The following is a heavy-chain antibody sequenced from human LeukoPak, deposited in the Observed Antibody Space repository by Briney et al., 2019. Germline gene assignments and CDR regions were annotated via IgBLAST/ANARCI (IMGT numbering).Heavy chain of an antibody. J-gene: IGHJ4*02. CDR2: ISSSVSTI. Sequence: GGSLRLSCAASGFNLRSFDMNWVRQAPGKGLEWVSYISSSVSTIYYADSVKGRFTISRDNAKNSLYLQMNSLRAEDTAVYYCAKLGGAEGYWGQGTLVTVSS. D-gene: IGHD7-27*01. CDR3: AKLGGAEGY. V-gene: IGHV3-48*03. CDR1: GFNLRSFD.